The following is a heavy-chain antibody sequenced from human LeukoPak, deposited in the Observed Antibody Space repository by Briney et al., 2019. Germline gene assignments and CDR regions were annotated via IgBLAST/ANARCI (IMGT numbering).Heavy chain of an antibody. V-gene: IGHV3-74*01. Sequence: QPGGSLRLSCAASGFTFTSYWMHWVRQPPGKGLVWVSRVEHDGSRTAYADSVTGRFTISRDNARNMVYLQMNSLRVEDTAVYYCATDLGWGQGTLVTVSS. D-gene: IGHD4-17*01. CDR3: ATDLG. CDR1: GFTFTSYW. CDR2: VEHDGSRT. J-gene: IGHJ4*02.